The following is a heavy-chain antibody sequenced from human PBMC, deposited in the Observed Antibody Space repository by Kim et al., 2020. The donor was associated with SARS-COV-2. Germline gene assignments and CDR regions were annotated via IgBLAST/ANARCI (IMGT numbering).Heavy chain of an antibody. CDR2: NSYSGST. J-gene: IGHJ6*02. CDR3: ARTGYCSSTSCPRGYCGMDV. CDR1: GGSISSYY. Sequence: SETLSLTCTVSGGSISSYYWSWIRQPPGKGLEWIGYNSYSGSTKYNPSLKNRVTIAGDTSKNQFSLKLSSVTAADTAVYYCARTGYCSSTSCPRGYCGMDVWGQGTPVTVSS. D-gene: IGHD2-2*01. V-gene: IGHV4-59*08.